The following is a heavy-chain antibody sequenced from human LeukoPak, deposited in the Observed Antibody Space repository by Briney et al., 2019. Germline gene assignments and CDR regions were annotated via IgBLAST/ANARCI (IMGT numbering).Heavy chain of an antibody. CDR1: GGSISSYY. CDR3: AGGEVTAYSPATIDY. CDR2: IYYSGST. Sequence: PSETLSLTCTVSGGSISSYYWSWIRQPPGKGLEWIGYIYYSGSTNYNPSLKSRVTIPVDTSKNQFSLKLSSVTAADTAVYYCAGGEVTAYSPATIDYWGQGTLVTVSS. D-gene: IGHD3-16*01. J-gene: IGHJ4*02. V-gene: IGHV4-59*01.